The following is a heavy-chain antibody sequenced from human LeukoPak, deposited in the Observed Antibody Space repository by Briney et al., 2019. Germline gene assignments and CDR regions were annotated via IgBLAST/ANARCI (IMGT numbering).Heavy chain of an antibody. Sequence: ASVKVSCEASGYTFTSYGISWVRQAPGQGLEWMGWISAYNGNTNYAQKLQGRVTMTTDTSTSTAYMELRSLRSDDTAVYYCARDWPSYDILTGYPYGMDVWGKGTTVTVSS. D-gene: IGHD3-9*01. CDR3: ARDWPSYDILTGYPYGMDV. CDR2: ISAYNGNT. CDR1: GYTFTSYG. V-gene: IGHV1-18*04. J-gene: IGHJ6*04.